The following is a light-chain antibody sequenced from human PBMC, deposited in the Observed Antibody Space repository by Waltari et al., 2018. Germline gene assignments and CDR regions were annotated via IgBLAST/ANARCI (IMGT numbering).Light chain of an antibody. CDR2: DAS. J-gene: IGKJ4*01. V-gene: IGKV3-11*01. Sequence: EIVLTQSPATLSLSPGHRATLSCRASQSVSSYLAWYPQKPGPAPRLLIYDASNRATGIPARFSGSGSGTDFTLTISSLEPEDFAVYYCQQRSNWPLTFGGGTKVEIK. CDR1: QSVSSY. CDR3: QQRSNWPLT.